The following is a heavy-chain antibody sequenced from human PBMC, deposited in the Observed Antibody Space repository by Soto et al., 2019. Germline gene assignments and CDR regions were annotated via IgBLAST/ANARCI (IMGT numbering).Heavy chain of an antibody. CDR3: ATVGRTFLQWPRNDF. V-gene: IGHV3-15*01. CDR1: GVTFTKAW. CDR2: IKSKADGGTR. Sequence: PVGSLRLSCVASGVTFTKAWMSWVRQAPGKGLQWIGQIKSKADGGTRDSAAPVRGRFLISRDDSKSTLYLQMNRLKTEDSAMYLCATVGRTFLQWPRNDFWGQGTLVTVSS. D-gene: IGHD3-3*01. J-gene: IGHJ4*01.